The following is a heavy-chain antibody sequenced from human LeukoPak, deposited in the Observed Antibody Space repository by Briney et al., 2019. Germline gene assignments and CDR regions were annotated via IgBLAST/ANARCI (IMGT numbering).Heavy chain of an antibody. V-gene: IGHV1-69*04. CDR3: ARDLEMAAHFDY. D-gene: IGHD5-24*01. CDR1: GGTFSSYT. CDR2: IIPILGIA. Sequence: GSSVKVSCKAPGGTFSSYTISWVRQAPGQGLEWMGRIIPILGIANYAQKFQGRVTITADKSTSTAYMELSSLRSEDTAVYYCARDLEMAAHFDYWGQGTLVTVSS. J-gene: IGHJ4*02.